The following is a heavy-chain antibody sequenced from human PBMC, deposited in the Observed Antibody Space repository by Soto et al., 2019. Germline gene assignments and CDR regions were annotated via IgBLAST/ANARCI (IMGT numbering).Heavy chain of an antibody. V-gene: IGHV3-74*01. CDR1: GFTFSSHW. D-gene: IGHD3-16*02. J-gene: IGHJ4*02. CDR3: VRGHVRGNDRHFDY. Sequence: EVQLAESGGGLVQPGGSLRLSCAASGFTFSSHWMHWVRQAPGKGLVWVSRIIGDGNEITYADSVKGRFTISRDNDKNTVILQMNRLRAEDTAVYYCVRGHVRGNDRHFDYWGQGTLVTVSS. CDR2: IIGDGNEI.